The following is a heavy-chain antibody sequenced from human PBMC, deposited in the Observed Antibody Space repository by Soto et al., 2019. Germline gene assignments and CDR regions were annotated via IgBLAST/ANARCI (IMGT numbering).Heavy chain of an antibody. Sequence: SETLSLTCSVSGGSISSYYWSWIRQPPGKGLEWIGYIFYSGRSGSTNYNPSLKSRVTISVDTSKNKFSLKLSSVTAADTAVYYCARTALGWFDPWGQGTLVTVS. V-gene: IGHV4-59*01. CDR2: IFYSGRSGST. CDR1: GGSISSYY. D-gene: IGHD2-21*02. J-gene: IGHJ5*02. CDR3: ARTALGWFDP.